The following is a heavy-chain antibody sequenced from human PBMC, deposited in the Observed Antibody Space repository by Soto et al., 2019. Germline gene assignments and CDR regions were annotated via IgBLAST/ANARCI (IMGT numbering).Heavy chain of an antibody. CDR1: GFTFSSYG. V-gene: IGHV3-33*01. J-gene: IGHJ6*02. CDR3: ARDNAYSSSWYYYYYGMDV. CDR2: IWYDGSNK. D-gene: IGHD6-13*01. Sequence: GGSLRLSCAASGFTFSSYGMHWVRQAPGKGLEWVAVIWYDGSNKYYADSVKGRFTISRDNSKNTLYLQMNSLRAEDTAVYYCARDNAYSSSWYYYYYGMDVWGQGTTVTVSS.